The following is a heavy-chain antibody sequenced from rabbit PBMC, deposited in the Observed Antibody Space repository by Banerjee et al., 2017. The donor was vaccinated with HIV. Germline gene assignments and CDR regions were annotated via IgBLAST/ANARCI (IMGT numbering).Heavy chain of an antibody. CDR2: IYTTGSA. D-gene: IGHD1-1*01. CDR3: VRDVGNGYNAFDL. Sequence: QEQLKESGGGLVTPAGTLTLTCKASGFSLSSYRMCWVRQAPGEGLEYIGFIYTTGSAYYASWVNGRFTISKTSTTVDLKMTSLTAADTATYFCVRDVGNGYNAFDLWGPGTLVTVS. CDR1: GFSLSSYR. V-gene: IGHV1S25*01. J-gene: IGHJ4*01.